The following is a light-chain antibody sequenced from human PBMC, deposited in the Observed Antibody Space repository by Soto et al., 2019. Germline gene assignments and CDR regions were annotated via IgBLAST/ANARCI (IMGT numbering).Light chain of an antibody. CDR3: QQLYSHPLT. CDR2: TVS. Sequence: DIQMTQSPSSVSASVGDRVTITCRASQSISRYLAWFQQKPGRAPQLLISTVSTLQSGVPSRFSGSGSGTDFTLTISSLQPEDFATYYCQQLYSHPLTFGGGTKVDIK. J-gene: IGKJ4*01. CDR1: QSISRY. V-gene: IGKV1-12*01.